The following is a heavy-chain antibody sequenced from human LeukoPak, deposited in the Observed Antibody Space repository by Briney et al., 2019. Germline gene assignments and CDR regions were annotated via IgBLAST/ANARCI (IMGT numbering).Heavy chain of an antibody. Sequence: PPETLSLTCTVSGYSISSGYYWGWIRQPPGKGLEWIGSIYHTGSTYYNPSLKSRVTISVDTSKNRFSLKLSSVTAADTAVYYCARARITMIVVEFDYWGQGTLVTVSS. CDR3: ARARITMIVVEFDY. V-gene: IGHV4-38-2*02. D-gene: IGHD3-22*01. CDR1: GYSISSGYY. J-gene: IGHJ4*02. CDR2: IYHTGST.